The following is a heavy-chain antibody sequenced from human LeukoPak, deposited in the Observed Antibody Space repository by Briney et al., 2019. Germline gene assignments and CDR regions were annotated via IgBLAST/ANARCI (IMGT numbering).Heavy chain of an antibody. CDR1: GFTFSSYW. CDR3: AKRVVNYPFDY. Sequence: GGSLRLSCAASGFTFSSYWMHWVRQTPGKGLEWVSGISGSGDNTYYADSVKGRITISRDNSKNTVYLQMNSLRAEDTAVYYCAKRVVNYPFDYWGQGTLVTVSS. CDR2: ISGSGDNT. D-gene: IGHD3-22*01. J-gene: IGHJ4*02. V-gene: IGHV3-23*01.